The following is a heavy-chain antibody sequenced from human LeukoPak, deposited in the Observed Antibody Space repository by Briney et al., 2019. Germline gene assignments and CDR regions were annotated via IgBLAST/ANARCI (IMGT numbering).Heavy chain of an antibody. CDR1: GGSISSYY. CDR3: AGGYSSGWYWFDP. V-gene: IGHV4-59*01. J-gene: IGHJ5*02. CDR2: IYYSGST. Sequence: SETLSLTCTVSGGSISSYYWSWIRQPPGKGLEWIGYIYYSGSTNYNPSLKSRVTISVDTSKNQFSLKLSSVTAADTAVYYCAGGYSSGWYWFDPWGQGTLVTVSS. D-gene: IGHD6-19*01.